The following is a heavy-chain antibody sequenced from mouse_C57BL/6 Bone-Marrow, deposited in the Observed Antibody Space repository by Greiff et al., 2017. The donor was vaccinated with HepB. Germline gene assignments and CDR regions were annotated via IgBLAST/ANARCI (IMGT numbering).Heavy chain of an antibody. CDR1: GYTFTSYW. V-gene: IGHV1-53*01. CDR2: INPSNGGT. D-gene: IGHD2-3*01. CDR3: ARGHDGYWGYFDY. Sequence: QVHVKQPGTELVKPGASVKLSCKASGYTFTSYWMHWVKQRPGQGLEWIGNINPSNGGTNYNEKFKSKATLTVDKSSSTAYMQLSSLTSEDSAVYYCARGHDGYWGYFDYWGQGTTLTVSS. J-gene: IGHJ2*01.